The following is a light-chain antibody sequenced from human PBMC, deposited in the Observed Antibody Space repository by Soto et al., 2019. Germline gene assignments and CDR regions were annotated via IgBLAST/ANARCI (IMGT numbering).Light chain of an antibody. CDR2: QTS. CDR3: QQYNDWPRT. J-gene: IGKJ1*01. V-gene: IGKV3D-15*01. CDR1: QYINTR. Sequence: EIVLTQSPATLSSFPGDRVTLSCRASQYINTRLAWYQHRPGQAPRLLIYQTSIRAAGIPARFSASGSGTDFTLTISRLQSEDFAVYYCQQYNDWPRTFGQGTKVDIK.